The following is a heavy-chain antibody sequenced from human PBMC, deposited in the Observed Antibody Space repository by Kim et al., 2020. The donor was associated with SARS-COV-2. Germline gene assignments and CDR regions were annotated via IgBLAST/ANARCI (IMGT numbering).Heavy chain of an antibody. V-gene: IGHV1-3*01. CDR2: INAGNGNT. J-gene: IGHJ4*02. Sequence: ASVKVSCKASGYTFTSYAMHWVRQAPGQRLEWMGWINAGNGNTKYSQKFQGRVTITRDTSASTAYMELSSLRSEDTAVYYCARELPLAVAGANYYFDYWGQGTLVTVSS. D-gene: IGHD6-19*01. CDR1: GYTFTSYA. CDR3: ARELPLAVAGANYYFDY.